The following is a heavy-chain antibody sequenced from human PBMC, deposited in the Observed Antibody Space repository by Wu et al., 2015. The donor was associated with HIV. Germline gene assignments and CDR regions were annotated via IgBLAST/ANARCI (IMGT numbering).Heavy chain of an antibody. CDR3: ARAKRIAAAGLDAFDI. Sequence: QVHLVQSGAEVKKSGASVKVSCKASGFTFSTYYMHWVRQAPGQGLEWMGIISPDGDNTKYAQKFQGRVTITADESTSTAYMELSSLRSEDTAVYYCARAKRIAAAGLDAFDIWGQGTMVTVSS. CDR1: GFTFSTYY. CDR2: ISPDGDNT. J-gene: IGHJ3*02. D-gene: IGHD6-13*01. V-gene: IGHV1-46*01.